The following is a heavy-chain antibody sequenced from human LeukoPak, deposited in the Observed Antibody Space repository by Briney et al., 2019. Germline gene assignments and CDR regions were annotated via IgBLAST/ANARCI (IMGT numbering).Heavy chain of an antibody. V-gene: IGHV4-59*01. CDR3: ARETTVTTLTAFDI. CDR2: IYYSGST. D-gene: IGHD4-17*01. CDR1: GGSISSYY. Sequence: SETLSLTCTVSGGSISSYYWSWIRQPPGRGLEWIGYIYYSGSTNYNPSFKSRVTISVDTSKNQFSLKLSSVTAADTAVYYCARETTVTTLTAFDIWGQGTMVTVSS. J-gene: IGHJ3*02.